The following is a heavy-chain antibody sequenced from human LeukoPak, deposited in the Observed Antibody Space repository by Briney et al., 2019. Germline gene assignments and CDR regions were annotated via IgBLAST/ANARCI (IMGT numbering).Heavy chain of an antibody. Sequence: GGSLRLSCAASGFTFSSYWMSWVRQAPGKGLEWVANIKQDGSEKYYVDSVKGRFTISRDNAKNSLYLQMNSLRAEDTAVYYCARADEIQLWFYYFDYWGQGTLVTVSS. J-gene: IGHJ4*02. CDR1: GFTFSSYW. V-gene: IGHV3-7*01. CDR3: ARADEIQLWFYYFDY. CDR2: IKQDGSEK. D-gene: IGHD5-18*01.